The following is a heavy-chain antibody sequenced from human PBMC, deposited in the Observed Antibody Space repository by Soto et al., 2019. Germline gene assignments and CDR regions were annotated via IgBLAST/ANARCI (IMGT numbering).Heavy chain of an antibody. CDR1: GFTFSSYA. D-gene: IGHD4-4*01. J-gene: IGHJ4*02. CDR2: IGGSGEST. Sequence: GGSLRLSCAASGFTFSSYAMNWVRQAPGKGLEWVSTIGGSGESTYYADSVKGRFTFSRDNSKNTLHLQMNSLRAEDTAVYYCAKDSNKYSSSLRGRYFDYWGQGIGVTVSS. V-gene: IGHV3-23*01. CDR3: AKDSNKYSSSLRGRYFDY.